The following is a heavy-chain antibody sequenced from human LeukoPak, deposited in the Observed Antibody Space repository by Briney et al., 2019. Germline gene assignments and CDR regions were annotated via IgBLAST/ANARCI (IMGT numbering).Heavy chain of an antibody. D-gene: IGHD2-15*01. J-gene: IGHJ5*02. V-gene: IGHV3-15*01. CDR1: GFTFSNAW. Sequence: GGSLRLSCAASGFTFSNAWMSWVRQAPGKGLEWVGRIKSKTDGGTTEYAAPVKGRSTISRDDSKSTLYLQMNSLKTEDTGVYYCTTGYCSGGTCLPWGQGTLVTVSS. CDR2: IKSKTDGGTT. CDR3: TTGYCSGGTCLP.